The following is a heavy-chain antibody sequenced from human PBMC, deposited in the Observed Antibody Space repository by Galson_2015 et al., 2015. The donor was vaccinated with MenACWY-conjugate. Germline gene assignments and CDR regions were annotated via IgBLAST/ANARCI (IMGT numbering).Heavy chain of an antibody. CDR2: IIPIFGTA. J-gene: IGHJ4*02. V-gene: IGHV1-69*13. Sequence: SVKVSCKASGGTFSSYAISWVRQAPGQGLEWMGGIIPIFGTANYAQKFQGRVTITADESTSTAYMELSSLRSEDTAVYYCARDRGGMATIEGFDYWGQGTLVTVSS. CDR1: GGTFSSYA. D-gene: IGHD5-24*01. CDR3: ARDRGGMATIEGFDY.